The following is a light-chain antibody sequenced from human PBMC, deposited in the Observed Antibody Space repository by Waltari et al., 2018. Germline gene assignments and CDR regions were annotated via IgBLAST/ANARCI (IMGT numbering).Light chain of an antibody. CDR2: WAS. CDR1: QSVFYSSTNRNY. V-gene: IGKV4-1*01. CDR3: QQYCSTLGFT. J-gene: IGKJ3*01. Sequence: DIVMTQSPDSLAVSLGERATLYCKSSQSVFYSSTNRNYLAWYQKKPGQPPKLLIYWASTRESGVPDRFRGSGSGTDFTLTSSSLQAEDVAVYYCQQYCSTLGFTFGPGTKVDIK.